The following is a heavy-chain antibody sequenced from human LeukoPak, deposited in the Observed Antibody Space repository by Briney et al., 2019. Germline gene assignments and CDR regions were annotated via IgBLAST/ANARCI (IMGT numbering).Heavy chain of an antibody. J-gene: IGHJ4*02. V-gene: IGHV1-18*01. CDR2: ISAYNGNT. Sequence: GASVKVSCKASGYTFTSYGISWVRQAPGQGLEWMGWISAYNGNTNYAQKLQGRGTMTTDTSTSTAYMELRSLRSDVTAVYYCARGEGDFWSGYYNTGPSSYFDYWGQGTLVTVSS. D-gene: IGHD3-3*01. CDR1: GYTFTSYG. CDR3: ARGEGDFWSGYYNTGPSSYFDY.